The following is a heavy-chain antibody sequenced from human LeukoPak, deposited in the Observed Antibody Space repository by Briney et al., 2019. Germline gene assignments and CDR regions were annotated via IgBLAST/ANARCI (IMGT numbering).Heavy chain of an antibody. D-gene: IGHD6-6*01. J-gene: IGHJ6*02. CDR1: GFTFSSYA. CDR3: ARGAARPQDYYYYYGMDV. V-gene: IGHV3-30-3*01. Sequence: GGSLRLSCAASGFTFSSYAMHWVRQAPGKGLEWVAVISYDGSNKYYADSVKGRFTISRDNSKNTLYLQMNSLRAEDTAVYYCARGAARPQDYYYYYGMDVWGQGTTVTVPS. CDR2: ISYDGSNK.